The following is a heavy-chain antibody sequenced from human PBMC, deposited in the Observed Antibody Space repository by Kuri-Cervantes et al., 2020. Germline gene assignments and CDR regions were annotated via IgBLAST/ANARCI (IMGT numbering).Heavy chain of an antibody. V-gene: IGHV3-53*01. CDR3: ARGKDYYNSGSYFYV. Sequence: GGSLRLSCAASGFIVTSNYMSWVRQAPGKGLEWVSVIYSGGSTYYADSVKGRFTISRDNSKNTLYLQMNSLRAEDTAVYYCARGKDYYNSGSYFYVWGKGTTVTVSS. CDR2: IYSGGST. CDR1: GFIVTSNY. J-gene: IGHJ6*04. D-gene: IGHD3-10*01.